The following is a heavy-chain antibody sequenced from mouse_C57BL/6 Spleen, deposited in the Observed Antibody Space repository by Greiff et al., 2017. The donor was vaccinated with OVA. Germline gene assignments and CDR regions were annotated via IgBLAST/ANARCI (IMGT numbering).Heavy chain of an antibody. Sequence: VQLQHSGAELARPGASVKLSCKASGYTFTSYGISWVKQRTGQGLEWIGEIYPRSGNTYYNEKFKGKATLTADKSSSTAYMELRSLTSEDSAVYFCARGGQLRQAWFAYWGQGTLVTVSA. D-gene: IGHD3-2*02. V-gene: IGHV1-81*01. CDR2: IYPRSGNT. CDR1: GYTFTSYG. J-gene: IGHJ3*01. CDR3: ARGGQLRQAWFAY.